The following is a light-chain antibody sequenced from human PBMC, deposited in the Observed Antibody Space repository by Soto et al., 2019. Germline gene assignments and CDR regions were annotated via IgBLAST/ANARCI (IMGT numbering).Light chain of an antibody. CDR2: DVS. V-gene: IGLV2-14*03. CDR1: SSDVGRYNF. J-gene: IGLJ1*01. Sequence: QSVLTQPPSASGSPGQSVTISCTGTSSDVGRYNFVSWYQQHPGKAPTLMIHDVSDRPSGVSNRFSGSKSGNTASLTISGLQAEDEADYYCSSFTSSSSYVFGSGTKVTVL. CDR3: SSFTSSSSYV.